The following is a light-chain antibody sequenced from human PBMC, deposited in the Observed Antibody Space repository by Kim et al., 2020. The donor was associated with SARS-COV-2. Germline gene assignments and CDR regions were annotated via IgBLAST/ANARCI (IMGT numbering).Light chain of an antibody. CDR3: RQYKSYPIT. CDR2: DAS. J-gene: IGKJ4*01. Sequence: DIQMTQSPSSLSASVGDSVTITCRASQDISNSLDWFQQKPGKAPKSLIYDASSLQSGVPSKFSGSGSGTDFTLTITNLQPEDFATYYCRQYKSYPITFGGGTKLE. V-gene: IGKV1-16*02. CDR1: QDISNS.